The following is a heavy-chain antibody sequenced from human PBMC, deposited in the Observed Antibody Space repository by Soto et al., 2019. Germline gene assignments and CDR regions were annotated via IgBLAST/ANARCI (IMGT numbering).Heavy chain of an antibody. J-gene: IGHJ6*02. Sequence: SVKVSCKASGGTFSSYAISWVRQAAGQGLEWMGGIIPIFGTANYAQKFQGRVTITADESTSTAYMELSSLRSEDTAVHYCARAMTTVTTAYYYYGMDVWGQGTTVTVSS. CDR2: IIPIFGTA. V-gene: IGHV1-69*13. D-gene: IGHD4-17*01. CDR3: ARAMTTVTTAYYYYGMDV. CDR1: GGTFSSYA.